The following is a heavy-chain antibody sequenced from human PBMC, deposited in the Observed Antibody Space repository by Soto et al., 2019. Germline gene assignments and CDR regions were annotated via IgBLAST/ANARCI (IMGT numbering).Heavy chain of an antibody. V-gene: IGHV3-30*18. J-gene: IGHJ6*02. CDR3: AKGGYSSSWYGYYYYGMDV. Sequence: QVQLVESGGGVVQPGRSLRLSCAASGFTFSSYGMHWVRQAPGKGLEWVAVISYDGSNKYYADSVKGRFTISRDNSKNTLYLQMNSLRAEDTAVYYCAKGGYSSSWYGYYYYGMDVWGQGTTVTVSS. D-gene: IGHD6-13*01. CDR2: ISYDGSNK. CDR1: GFTFSSYG.